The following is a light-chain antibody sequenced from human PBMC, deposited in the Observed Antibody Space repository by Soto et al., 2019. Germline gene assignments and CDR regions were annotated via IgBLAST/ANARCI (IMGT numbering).Light chain of an antibody. J-gene: IGKJ5*01. CDR1: QTVTNDY. CDR3: QQYGFSPIR. Sequence: EVVLTQSPGTLSFSPGQRVTLSCMASQTVTNDYLAWYQQKDGQAPRLLIYDASTRATGVPDRFSGSGSGPEYTLTITRLEPEDFAVYSCQQYGFSPIRFGQGTRLEIK. CDR2: DAS. V-gene: IGKV3-20*01.